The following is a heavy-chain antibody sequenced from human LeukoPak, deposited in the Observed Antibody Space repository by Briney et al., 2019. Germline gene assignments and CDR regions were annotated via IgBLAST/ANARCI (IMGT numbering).Heavy chain of an antibody. J-gene: IGHJ4*02. CDR1: GGSISSSNYY. CDR2: IYYSGST. D-gene: IGHD6-19*01. V-gene: IGHV4-39*01. CDR3: ARHGGYSSGWYVYFDY. Sequence: PSETLSLTCTVSGGSISSSNYYWGWIRQPPGKGLEWIGSIYYSGSTYYNPSLKSRVTISVDTSKNQFSLKLSSVTAADTAVYYCARHGGYSSGWYVYFDYWGQGTLVTVSS.